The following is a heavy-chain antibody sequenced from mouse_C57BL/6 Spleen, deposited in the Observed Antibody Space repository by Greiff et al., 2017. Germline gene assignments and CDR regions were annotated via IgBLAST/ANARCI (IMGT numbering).Heavy chain of an antibody. CDR3: ARSEAVVASDWYFDV. D-gene: IGHD1-1*01. J-gene: IGHJ1*03. CDR2: INPYNGDT. CDR1: GYSFTGYF. Sequence: EVQLQESGPELVKPGDSVKISCKASGYSFTGYFMNWVMQSHGKSLEWIGRINPYNGDTFYNQKFKGKATLTVDKSSSTAHMELRSLTSEDSAVYYCARSEAVVASDWYFDVWGTGTTVTVSS. V-gene: IGHV1-20*01.